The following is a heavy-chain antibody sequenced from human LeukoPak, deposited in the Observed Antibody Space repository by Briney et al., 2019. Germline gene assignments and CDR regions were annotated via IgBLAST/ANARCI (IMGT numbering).Heavy chain of an antibody. D-gene: IGHD2-2*01. CDR1: GGSFSGYY. CDR2: INHSGST. J-gene: IGHJ4*02. CDR3: ARTYHFDY. V-gene: IGHV4-34*01. Sequence: PSETLSLTCAVYGGSFSGYYWSWIRQPPGKGLEWIGEINHSGSTNYNPSLKSRVTISVDRSKNQLSLKLSSVTAADTAVYYCARTYHFDYWGQGTLVTVSS.